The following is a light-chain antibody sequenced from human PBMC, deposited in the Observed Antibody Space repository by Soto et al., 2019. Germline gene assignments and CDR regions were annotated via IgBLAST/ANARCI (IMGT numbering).Light chain of an antibody. Sequence: DLPMTQSPSSLSAFLGDTVTLTCRASQSVDNYLKRYQQKPGKAPGLLIYAASTLQSGVPSRFSASGSGTDFTLTISSLQPEDFATYYCQQDLRPPLTFGPGTEVDIK. CDR1: QSVDNY. CDR2: AAS. V-gene: IGKV1-39*01. CDR3: QQDLRPPLT. J-gene: IGKJ3*01.